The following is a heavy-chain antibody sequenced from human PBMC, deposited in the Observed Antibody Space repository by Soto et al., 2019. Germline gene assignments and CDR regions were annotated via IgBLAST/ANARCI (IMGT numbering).Heavy chain of an antibody. V-gene: IGHV1-2*04. J-gene: IGHJ3*02. CDR1: GYTFTGYY. CDR3: ARFSTTVTHLDAFDI. CDR2: INPNSGGT. D-gene: IGHD4-17*01. Sequence: ASVKVSCKASGYTFTGYYMHWVRQAPGQGLEWMGWINPNSGGTNYAQKFQGWVTMTRDTSISTAYMELSRLRSDDTAVYYFARFSTTVTHLDAFDIWGQGTMVTVSS.